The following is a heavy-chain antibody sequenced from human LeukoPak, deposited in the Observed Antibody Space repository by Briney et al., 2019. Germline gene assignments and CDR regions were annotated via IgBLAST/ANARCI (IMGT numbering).Heavy chain of an antibody. V-gene: IGHV4-30-2*01. J-gene: IGHJ4*02. CDR1: GGSHSCGGYS. CDR3: ARYYYGSGSYYKGFDY. CDR2: IYHSGST. Sequence: SQTLSLTCAGCGGSHSCGGYSWRWLRQPPGTGLEWPGYIYHSGSTYYNPSLKSRVTISVDRSKNHFSLKLSSVTAADTAVYYCARYYYGSGSYYKGFDYWGQGTLVAVSS. D-gene: IGHD3-10*01.